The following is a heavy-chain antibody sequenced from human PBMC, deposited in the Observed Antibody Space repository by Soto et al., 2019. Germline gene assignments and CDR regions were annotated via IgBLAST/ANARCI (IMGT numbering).Heavy chain of an antibody. J-gene: IGHJ6*02. Sequence: GASVKVSCKASGGTFSSYAISWVRQAPGQGLEWMGGIIPIFGTANYAQKFQGRVTITADESTSTAYMELSSLRSEDTAVYYCARGRCSSTSCYYYCYYGMDVWGQGTTVTVSS. V-gene: IGHV1-69*13. CDR3: ARGRCSSTSCYYYCYYGMDV. CDR1: GGTFSSYA. D-gene: IGHD2-2*01. CDR2: IIPIFGTA.